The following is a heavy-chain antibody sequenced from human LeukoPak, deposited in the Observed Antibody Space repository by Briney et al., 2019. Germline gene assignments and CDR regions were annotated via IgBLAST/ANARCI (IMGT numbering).Heavy chain of an antibody. CDR3: ARKRGFGNYYYYGMDV. CDR2: IWYDGSNK. J-gene: IGHJ6*02. Sequence: PGGSLRLSCAASGFTFSNYGIHWVRQAPGKGLERVAVIWYDGSNKYYVDSVKGRFTISRDNSKNTLYLQMNSLRVEDTAVYYCARKRGFGNYYYYGMDVWGQGTTVTVSS. CDR1: GFTFSNYG. D-gene: IGHD3-10*01. V-gene: IGHV3-33*01.